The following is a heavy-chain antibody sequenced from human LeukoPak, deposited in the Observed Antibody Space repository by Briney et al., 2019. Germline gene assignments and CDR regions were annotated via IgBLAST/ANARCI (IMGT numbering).Heavy chain of an antibody. CDR1: GVSISSYY. D-gene: IGHD2-15*01. CDR3: ASSRGAYGAYCSGGSCYPNGGHWFDP. Sequence: SETLSLTCTVSGVSISSYYWSWIRQPPGKGLEWIGYIYYSGSTNYNPSLKSRVTISVDTSKNQFSLKLSSVTAADTAVYYCASSRGAYGAYCSGGSCYPNGGHWFDPWGQGTLITVSS. V-gene: IGHV4-59*08. J-gene: IGHJ5*02. CDR2: IYYSGST.